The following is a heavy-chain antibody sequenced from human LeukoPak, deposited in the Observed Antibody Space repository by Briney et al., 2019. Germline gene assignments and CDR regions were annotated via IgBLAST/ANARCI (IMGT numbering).Heavy chain of an antibody. CDR1: GFTFSSYS. D-gene: IGHD6-19*01. Sequence: GGSLRLSCAASGFTFSSYSMNWVRQAPGKGLEWVSSISSSSSYIYYADSVKGRFTISRDNAKNSLYLQMNSLRAEDTAVYYCARVGIAVDGGDYWGQGTLDTVSS. J-gene: IGHJ4*02. V-gene: IGHV3-21*01. CDR3: ARVGIAVDGGDY. CDR2: ISSSSSYI.